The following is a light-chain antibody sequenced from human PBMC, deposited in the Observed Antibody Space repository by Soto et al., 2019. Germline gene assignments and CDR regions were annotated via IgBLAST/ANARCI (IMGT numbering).Light chain of an antibody. CDR1: QRVSTN. J-gene: IGKJ2*01. CDR3: LQDNNWLLYT. CDR2: GAY. Sequence: EIALTISPAPMSVSQGERATLSCRASQRVSTNLAWYQQKPGQPPRLLIYGAYTRATDIPARFSGSGSGTEFTLTVIGLQSEDFAVYYCLQDNNWLLYTFGGGTKVDIK. V-gene: IGKV3-15*01.